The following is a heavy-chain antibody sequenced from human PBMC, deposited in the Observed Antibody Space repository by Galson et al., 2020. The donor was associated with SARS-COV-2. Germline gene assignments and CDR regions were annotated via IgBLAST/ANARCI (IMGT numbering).Heavy chain of an antibody. CDR2: IRSSGPNL. V-gene: IGHV3-48*03. CDR1: GFPFSAYD. D-gene: IGHD6-13*01. J-gene: IGHJ3*02. CDR3: ASPYLAAASFFGAFDI. Sequence: GVSLTISCTGSGFPFSAYDMNWVRPGPGKALEGVSCIRSSGPNLYYADSVKGRFTISRDNAKNSLYLQMTSLRAEDTAVYYCASPYLAAASFFGAFDIWGPGTMVTVAS.